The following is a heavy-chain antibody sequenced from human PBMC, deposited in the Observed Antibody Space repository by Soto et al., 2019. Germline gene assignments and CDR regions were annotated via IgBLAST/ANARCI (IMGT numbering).Heavy chain of an antibody. CDR1: GASISSYH. V-gene: IGHV4-59*01. D-gene: IGHD3-16*01. Sequence: QVQLQESGPGLVKPSETLSLTCTVSGASISSYHWSWIRQTPGKGLEWIGYIYYSGRANYNPSLKSRLTLSVDTSKNQVSLKLSSVTAADTGVYYCAAAVPAEYVFPYYYMDVWGKGTTVTVSS. CDR3: AAAVPAEYVFPYYYMDV. J-gene: IGHJ6*03. CDR2: IYYSGRA.